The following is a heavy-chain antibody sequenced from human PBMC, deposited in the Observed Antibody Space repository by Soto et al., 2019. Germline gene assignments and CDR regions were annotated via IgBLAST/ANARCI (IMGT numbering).Heavy chain of an antibody. CDR1: GYSFTTYG. CDR3: AREGPAPYYYYGMDV. Sequence: QVQLVQSGGEVKKPGASVKVSCKTSGYSFTTYGISWVRQAPGQGLEWMGWISGYNGNTNYAQKFQGGVTMTKDTSTSTAYMELRSLRSDDTAVYYCAREGPAPYYYYGMDVWGQGSTVAVSS. V-gene: IGHV1-18*01. J-gene: IGHJ6*02. CDR2: ISGYNGNT.